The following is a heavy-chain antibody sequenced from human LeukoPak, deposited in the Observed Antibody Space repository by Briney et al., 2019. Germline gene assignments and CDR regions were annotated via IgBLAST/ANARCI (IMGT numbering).Heavy chain of an antibody. Sequence: KASETLSLICTVSGGSITTTTYYWGWIRQPPGKGLEWIGSIYYSGNTYYNPSLKSRVTISVDTSKNQFSLKLSSVTAADTAVYYCARDQVVGATDPWGQGTLVTVSS. CDR1: GGSITTTTYY. CDR3: ARDQVVGATDP. V-gene: IGHV4-39*07. J-gene: IGHJ5*02. D-gene: IGHD1-26*01. CDR2: IYYSGNT.